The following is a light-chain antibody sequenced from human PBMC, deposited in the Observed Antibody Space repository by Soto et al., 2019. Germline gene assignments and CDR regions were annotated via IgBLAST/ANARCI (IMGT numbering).Light chain of an antibody. CDR2: KAS. Sequence: DIQMTQSPSTLSASVGDRVTITCRASQSISSWLAWYQQKPGKAPKLLIYKASSLESGVPSRFSGRGSGTEFPLTISSLQPDDFATCYCQQDNSYPYTFGQGTKLDIK. CDR3: QQDNSYPYT. CDR1: QSISSW. V-gene: IGKV1-5*03. J-gene: IGKJ2*01.